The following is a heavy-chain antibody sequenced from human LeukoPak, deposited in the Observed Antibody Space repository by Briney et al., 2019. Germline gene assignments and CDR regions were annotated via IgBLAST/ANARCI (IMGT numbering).Heavy chain of an antibody. CDR2: ITSKTDGGTT. CDR3: TLQREVDV. D-gene: IGHD1-26*01. CDR1: GCTFSNAW. V-gene: IGHV3-15*07. J-gene: IGHJ6*02. Sequence: PGGSLRLSCAASGCTFSNAWMNWVRPAPGKGLEWVGRITSKTDGGTTDYAAPVKGRFTISRDDSKNTLDLQMNSLKTEDTAVYYCTLQREVDVWGQGTTVTVSS.